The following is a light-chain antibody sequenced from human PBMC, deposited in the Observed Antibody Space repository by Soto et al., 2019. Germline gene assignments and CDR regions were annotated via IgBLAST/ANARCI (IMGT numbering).Light chain of an antibody. Sequence: QSALTQPASVSGSPGQSITISCTGTSSDVGGYRYVSWYQQHPGKAPKLIIYEVSYRPSGVSNRFSGSKSGNTASLTISGLRAEDEADYYCSSYAGSSNVFGTGTKLTVL. CDR1: SSDVGGYRY. CDR3: SSYAGSSNV. CDR2: EVS. J-gene: IGLJ1*01. V-gene: IGLV2-14*01.